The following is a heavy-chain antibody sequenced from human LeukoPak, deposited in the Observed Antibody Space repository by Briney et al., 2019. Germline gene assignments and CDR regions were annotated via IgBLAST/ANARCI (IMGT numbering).Heavy chain of an antibody. CDR3: VRDLGGATKVPPYFDY. Sequence: ASVRVSCKASRYTFTGYFMHWVRQAPGHGLEWMGWINAHSGDTNYAQEFQGRVTMTRDTSIDTAYMELSRLTSDDTAVYHCVRDLGGATKVPPYFDYWGQGTLVTVPS. J-gene: IGHJ4*02. CDR2: INAHSGDT. CDR1: RYTFTGYF. V-gene: IGHV1-2*02. D-gene: IGHD1-26*01.